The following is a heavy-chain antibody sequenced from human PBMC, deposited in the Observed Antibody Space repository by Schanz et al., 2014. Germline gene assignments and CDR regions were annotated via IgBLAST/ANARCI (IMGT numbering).Heavy chain of an antibody. Sequence: QVQLLQSGSEVKKPGASVKVSCKASGYTFTSYGITWVRQAPGQGLEWMGWISGYNGDTNYAPKFQDRVTMTTDTSTGITSLELRNLKSDDTAVYYCARDRVSFVRGPLGVDWGQGTQVIVSS. CDR3: ARDRVSFVRGPLGVD. CDR1: GYTFTSYG. V-gene: IGHV1-18*01. CDR2: ISGYNGDT. J-gene: IGHJ4*02. D-gene: IGHD3-10*01.